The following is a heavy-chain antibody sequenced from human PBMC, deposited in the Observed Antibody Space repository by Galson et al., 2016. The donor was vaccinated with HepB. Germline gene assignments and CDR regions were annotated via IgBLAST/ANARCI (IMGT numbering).Heavy chain of an antibody. D-gene: IGHD2-15*01. J-gene: IGHJ6*02. CDR3: AKDVEKYYGRGTCYAMDV. CDR1: GFTLRNYG. Sequence: SLRLSCAASGFTLRNYGMHWVRQAPGKGLECVALISYDGSNKYYADSVKGRFAISRDNSNNTLYLQMNSLRAEDTAVFYCAKDVEKYYGRGTCYAMDVWGQGTTVTVSS. CDR2: ISYDGSNK. V-gene: IGHV3-30*18.